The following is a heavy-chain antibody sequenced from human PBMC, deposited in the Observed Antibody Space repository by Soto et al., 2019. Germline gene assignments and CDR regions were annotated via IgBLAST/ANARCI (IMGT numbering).Heavy chain of an antibody. CDR3: ARDLGYYESDGYFDY. J-gene: IGHJ4*02. D-gene: IGHD3-22*01. V-gene: IGHV3-11*01. Sequence: PCGSQRVSCAAAGVTFGDNYMSWIYKAPGKGLEWFSYISSSGSIIYYADSVKGRFTISRDNAKNSLYLQMNSLRAEDTAVYYCARDLGYYESDGYFDYWGQGALVTVS. CDR1: GVTFGDNY. CDR2: ISSSGSII.